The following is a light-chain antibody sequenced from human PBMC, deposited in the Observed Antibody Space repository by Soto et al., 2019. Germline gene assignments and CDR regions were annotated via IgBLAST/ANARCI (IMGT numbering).Light chain of an antibody. CDR2: NNN. J-gene: IGLJ3*02. V-gene: IGLV1-44*01. CDR3: AAWDDSLNAWV. Sequence: QSVLTQPPSASGTPGQRVTISCSGSSSNIGSNTVNWYQQLPGTAPKLLICNNNQRPSGVPDRFSGSKSVTSASLAISGLQSEDEADYYCAAWDDSLNAWVFGRGTKLTVL. CDR1: SSNIGSNT.